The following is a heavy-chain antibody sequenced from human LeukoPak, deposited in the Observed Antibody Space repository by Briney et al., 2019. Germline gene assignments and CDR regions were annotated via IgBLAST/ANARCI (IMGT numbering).Heavy chain of an antibody. CDR3: ARGSYDILTGYYLPSFFDY. Sequence: GESLKISCKGSGYSFTSYWIGWVRQMPGKGLEWMGIIYPGDSDTGYSPSFQGQVTISADKSISTAYLQWSSLKASDTAMYYCARGSYDILTGYYLPSFFDYWGQGTLVTVSS. V-gene: IGHV5-51*01. CDR2: IYPGDSDT. D-gene: IGHD3-9*01. CDR1: GYSFTSYW. J-gene: IGHJ4*02.